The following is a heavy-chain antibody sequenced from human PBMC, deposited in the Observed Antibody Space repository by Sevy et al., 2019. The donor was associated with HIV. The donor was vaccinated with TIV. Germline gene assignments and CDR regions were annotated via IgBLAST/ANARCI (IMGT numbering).Heavy chain of an antibody. J-gene: IGHJ4*02. CDR3: ARGLIATRRGGGYYFDY. Sequence: ASVKVSCKASGGTFSSYAISWVRQAPGQGLEWMGGIIPIFGTANYEQKFQGRVTVTADESTSTAYMELSSLRSEDTAVYYCARGLIATRRGGGYYFDYWGQGTLVTVSS. D-gene: IGHD6-6*01. CDR1: GGTFSSYA. V-gene: IGHV1-69*13. CDR2: IIPIFGTA.